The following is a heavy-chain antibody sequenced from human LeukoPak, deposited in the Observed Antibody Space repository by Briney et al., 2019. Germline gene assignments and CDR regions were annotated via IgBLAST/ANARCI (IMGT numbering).Heavy chain of an antibody. CDR1: GYTFTSYA. V-gene: IGHV7-4-1*02. CDR2: INTNTGNP. Sequence: ASVKVSCTASGYTFTSYAMNWVRQAPGQGLEWMGWINTNTGNPTYAQGFTGRFVFSLDTSVSTAYLQISSLEAEDTAVYYCARESRYYDFWSGSSWGAFDIWGQGTMVTVSS. D-gene: IGHD3-3*01. J-gene: IGHJ3*02. CDR3: ARESRYYDFWSGSSWGAFDI.